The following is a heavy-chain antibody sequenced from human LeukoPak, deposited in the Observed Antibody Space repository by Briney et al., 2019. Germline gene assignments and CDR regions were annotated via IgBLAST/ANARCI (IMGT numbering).Heavy chain of an antibody. V-gene: IGHV5-51*01. CDR2: IFPGDSDT. CDR1: GYTFTSYW. Sequence: KPGESLKISCKGSGYTFTSYWIGWVRQMSGRGLEWMGIIFPGDSDTRYSPSFQGQVTISADKSISTAYLQWSSLKASDTAIYYCARPVGFSGYDLPWGRGTLVTVSS. CDR3: ARPVGFSGYDLP. J-gene: IGHJ4*02. D-gene: IGHD5-12*01.